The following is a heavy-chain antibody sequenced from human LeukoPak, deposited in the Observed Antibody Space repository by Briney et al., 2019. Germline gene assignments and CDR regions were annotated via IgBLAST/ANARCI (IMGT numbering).Heavy chain of an antibody. J-gene: IGHJ2*01. V-gene: IGHV4-59*01. Sequence: SETLSLTCTVSGGSISSYYWSWIRQPPGKGLEWIGYIYYSGSTNYNPSLQSRVTISVDTSKNQFSLKLSSVTAADTAVYYCATSDYGDDPNPSGYFDLWGRGTLVTVSS. CDR1: GGSISSYY. D-gene: IGHD4-17*01. CDR2: IYYSGST. CDR3: ATSDYGDDPNPSGYFDL.